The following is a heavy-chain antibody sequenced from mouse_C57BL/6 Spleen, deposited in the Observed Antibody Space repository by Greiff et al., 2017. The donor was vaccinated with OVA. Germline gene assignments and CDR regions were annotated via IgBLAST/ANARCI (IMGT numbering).Heavy chain of an antibody. D-gene: IGHD2-3*01. V-gene: IGHV1-53*01. CDR3: ATGGWLLPGDY. CDR2: INPSNGGT. CDR1: GYTFTSYW. J-gene: IGHJ4*01. Sequence: QVHVKQSGTELVKPGASVKLSCKASGYTFTSYWMHWVKQRPGQGLEWIGNINPSNGGTNYNEKFKSKATLTVDKSSSTAYMQLSSLTSEDSAVYYCATGGWLLPGDYWGQGTSVTVSS.